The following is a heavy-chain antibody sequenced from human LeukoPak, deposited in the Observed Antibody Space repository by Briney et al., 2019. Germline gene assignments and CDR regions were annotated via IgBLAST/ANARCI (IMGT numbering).Heavy chain of an antibody. J-gene: IGHJ4*02. Sequence: GGSLKLSCAASGFTFSGSVMHWVRQASGKGLEWVDRITSKPNSYATVYAASVKGRFTISSDESKNTAYLQMNSLKTEDTAVYYCTSGSGWYSPDYWGQGTLATVSS. CDR1: GFTFSGSV. CDR2: ITSKPNSYAT. V-gene: IGHV3-73*01. CDR3: TSGSGWYSPDY. D-gene: IGHD6-19*01.